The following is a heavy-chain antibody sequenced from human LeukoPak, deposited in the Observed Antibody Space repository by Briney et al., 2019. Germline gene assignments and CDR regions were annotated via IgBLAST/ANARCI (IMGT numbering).Heavy chain of an antibody. CDR2: INPSGGST. Sequence: GASVKVSCKAFGYTFTSNYMHWVRQAPGRGLEWMGIINPSGGSTSYAQKFQGRVTMTRDMSTSTVYMELSSLRSEDTAVYYCARTFSGSTPFDYWGQGTLVTVSS. D-gene: IGHD6-19*01. V-gene: IGHV1-46*01. CDR1: GYTFTSNY. J-gene: IGHJ4*02. CDR3: ARTFSGSTPFDY.